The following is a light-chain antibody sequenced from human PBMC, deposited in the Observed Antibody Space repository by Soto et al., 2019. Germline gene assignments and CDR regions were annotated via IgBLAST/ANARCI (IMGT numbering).Light chain of an antibody. Sequence: IVLTHSQGTLSLSPCERASLYLSTSQSVSNTYVAWYQQKPGQAPRLLIYDTSSRVTGIPDRFSGSGSGTDFTLTISRLEPEDFAVFYCQQYGTSEIIFGQGTRLEIK. CDR2: DTS. V-gene: IGKV3-20*01. J-gene: IGKJ5*01. CDR1: QSVSNTY. CDR3: QQYGTSEII.